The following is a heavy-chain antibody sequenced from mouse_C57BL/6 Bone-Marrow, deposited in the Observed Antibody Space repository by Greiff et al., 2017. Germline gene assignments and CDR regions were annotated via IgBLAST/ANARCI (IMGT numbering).Heavy chain of an antibody. CDR2: IEPNSGGT. CDR3: ARGLLRGVFAY. J-gene: IGHJ3*01. D-gene: IGHD2-3*01. CDR1: GYTFTSSW. Sequence: QVQLQQPGAELVKPGASVKLSCKASGYTFTSSWMRWVKQRPGRGLEWIGRIEPNSGGTKYNEKFKSKATLTVDKTSSTAYMQLSRLTSYDSAVYNCARGLLRGVFAYWGQGTLVTVTA. V-gene: IGHV1-72*01.